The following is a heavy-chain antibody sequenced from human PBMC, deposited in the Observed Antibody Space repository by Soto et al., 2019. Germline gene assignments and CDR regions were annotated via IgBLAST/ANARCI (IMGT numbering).Heavy chain of an antibody. V-gene: IGHV3-23*01. J-gene: IGHJ4*02. D-gene: IGHD3-22*01. CDR2: ISGSGGST. CDR1: GFTFSSYA. Sequence: EVQLLESGGGLVQPGGSLRLSCAASGFTFSSYAMSWVRQAPGKGLEWVSAISGSGGSTYYADSVKGRFTISRDNSKNTLYLQMNSLRAEDTAVYYCAKGGGWHYDSSSYIDYWGQGTLVTVSS. CDR3: AKGGGWHYDSSSYIDY.